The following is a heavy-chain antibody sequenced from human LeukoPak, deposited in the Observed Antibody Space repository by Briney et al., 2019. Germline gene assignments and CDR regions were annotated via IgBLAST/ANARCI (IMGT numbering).Heavy chain of an antibody. CDR3: ATFVGSTIK. V-gene: IGHV1-3*01. CDR1: GYSFTTYA. D-gene: IGHD1-26*01. Sequence: GASVKVSCKASGYSFTTYAMHWVRQAPGQGLEWMGWITGGNGNTKYSQKFQGRVTITRDTSASTGYIELSSLTSEDTAVYYCATFVGSTIKWGQGTLITISS. CDR2: ITGGNGNT. J-gene: IGHJ4*02.